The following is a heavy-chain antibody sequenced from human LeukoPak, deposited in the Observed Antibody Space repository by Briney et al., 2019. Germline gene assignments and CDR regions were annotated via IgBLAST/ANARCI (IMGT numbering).Heavy chain of an antibody. D-gene: IGHD4-11*01. CDR2: IWYDGSDK. CDR1: GFTFNTYG. V-gene: IGHV3-33*06. J-gene: IGHJ4*02. CDR3: AKGRFSNYGFDY. Sequence: GGSLRLSCAASGFTFNTYGMHWVRQAPGEGLEWVATIWYDGSDKNYADSVKARFTISRDNSESTLYLQMNSLRAEDTAVYYCAKGRFSNYGFDYWGQGTLVTVSS.